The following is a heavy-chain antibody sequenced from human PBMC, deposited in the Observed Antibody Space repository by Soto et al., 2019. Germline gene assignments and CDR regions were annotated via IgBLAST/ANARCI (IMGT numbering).Heavy chain of an antibody. CDR1: GYTFTDYY. Sequence: QVQLVQSGAEVKKPGASVKVSCKASGYTFTDYYMHWVRQAPGQRLEWMGWSNPNSGTTNYAQNFQGWVTMTRDTAITTVYMEVSRLISDDTAVYYCARVPRGVYYGMDVWGQATTVTVSS. V-gene: IGHV1-2*04. J-gene: IGHJ6*02. CDR3: ARVPRGVYYGMDV. D-gene: IGHD3-10*01. CDR2: SNPNSGTT.